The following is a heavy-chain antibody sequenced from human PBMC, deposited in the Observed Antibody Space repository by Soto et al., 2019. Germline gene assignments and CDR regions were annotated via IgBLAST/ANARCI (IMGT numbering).Heavy chain of an antibody. CDR1: GGSISSSSYY. D-gene: IGHD6-6*01. J-gene: IGHJ4*02. CDR3: ARVQGGAARHFDY. CDR2: IYYSGST. Sequence: NPSETLSLTCTVSGGSISSSSYYWGWIRQPPGKGLEWIGSIYYSGSTYYNPSLKSRVTISVDTSKNQFSLKLSSVTAADTAVYYCARVQGGAARHFDYWGQGTLVTVSS. V-gene: IGHV4-39*01.